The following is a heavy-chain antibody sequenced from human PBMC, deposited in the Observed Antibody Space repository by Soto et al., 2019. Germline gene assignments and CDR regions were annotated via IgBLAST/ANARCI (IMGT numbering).Heavy chain of an antibody. J-gene: IGHJ4*02. CDR1: GGSFSGYY. V-gene: IGHV4-34*01. CDR2: INHSGST. CDR3: ARGFLVGDYFFDY. D-gene: IGHD2-21*02. Sequence: PSETLSLTCAVYGGSFSGYYWSWIRQPPGKGLEWIGEINHSGSTNYNPSLKSRVTISVDTSKNQFSLKLSSVTAADTAVYYCARGFLVGDYFFDYWGQGTLVTVSS.